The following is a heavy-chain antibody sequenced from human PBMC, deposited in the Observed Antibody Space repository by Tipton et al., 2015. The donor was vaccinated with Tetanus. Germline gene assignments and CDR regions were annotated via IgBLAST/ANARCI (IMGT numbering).Heavy chain of an antibody. V-gene: IGHV5-10-1*01. D-gene: IGHD2-2*01. Sequence: QLVQSGAEVKKPGESLRISCKGSGYSFTSYWISWVRQMPGTGLEWMGRIDPSDSYTNYSPSFQGHVTISADKSISTAYLQWSSLKASDTAMYYCARGPYCSSTSCYEVWFDPWGQGTLVTVSS. CDR1: GYSFTSYW. CDR2: IDPSDSYT. CDR3: ARGPYCSSTSCYEVWFDP. J-gene: IGHJ5*02.